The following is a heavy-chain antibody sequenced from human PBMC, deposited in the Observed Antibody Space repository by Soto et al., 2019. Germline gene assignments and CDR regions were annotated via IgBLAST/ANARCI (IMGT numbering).Heavy chain of an antibody. CDR3: ARNCSTTSCINY. CDR2: ISGSGFYT. V-gene: IGHV3-23*01. Sequence: PGGSLRLSCAASGFTFSTSTLNWVRQAPGKGLEWVSAISGSGFYTYYADSVKGQFTISRDNSKNTLYLQMNSLRAEDTAVYYCARNCSTTSCINYWGQGTLVTVSS. CDR1: GFTFSTST. D-gene: IGHD2-2*01. J-gene: IGHJ4*02.